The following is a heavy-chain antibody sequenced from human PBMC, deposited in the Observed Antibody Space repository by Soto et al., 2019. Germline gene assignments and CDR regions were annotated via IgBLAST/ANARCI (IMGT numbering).Heavy chain of an antibody. CDR1: GGSISSGGYY. V-gene: IGHV4-31*03. J-gene: IGHJ2*01. D-gene: IGHD3-3*01. CDR3: ARVRSYDFWRAQTFYWYFDL. CDR2: IYYSGTT. Sequence: QVQLQESGPGLVKPSQTLFLTCTVSGGSISSGGYYWSWIRQHPGKGLDWIGYIYYSGTTYYNPSLKSRVTISVDTSKNQFSLKLSSVTAADTAVYYCARVRSYDFWRAQTFYWYFDLWGRGTLVTVSS.